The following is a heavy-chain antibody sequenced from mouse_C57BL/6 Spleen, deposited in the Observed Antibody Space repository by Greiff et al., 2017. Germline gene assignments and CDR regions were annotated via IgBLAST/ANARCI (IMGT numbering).Heavy chain of an antibody. CDR2: ISSGSSTI. CDR3: ARPYGSSPSAMDY. D-gene: IGHD1-1*01. V-gene: IGHV5-17*01. Sequence: EVHLVESGGGLVKPGGSLTLSCAASGFTFSDSGLHLVRQAPENVLECVAYISSGSSTIYYADTVQGRFTISRDNAKNTLFMQMTSLRSEDTAMYYCARPYGSSPSAMDYWGQGTSVTVSS. J-gene: IGHJ4*01. CDR1: GFTFSDSG.